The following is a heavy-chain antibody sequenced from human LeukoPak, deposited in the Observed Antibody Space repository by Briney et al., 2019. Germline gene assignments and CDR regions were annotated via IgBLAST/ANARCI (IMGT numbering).Heavy chain of an antibody. CDR1: GGSISPYH. V-gene: IGHV4-4*07. Sequence: SETLSLTCTVSGGSISPYHWSWIRQPAEKGLEWIGRIYPSGSTNYNLSLKDRVTISINRSKNQFSLKLSSVTAADTALYYCARDQKVPNNNFRYYYNMDVWGKGTTVTVSS. D-gene: IGHD4-11*01. J-gene: IGHJ6*03. CDR2: IYPSGST. CDR3: ARDQKVPNNNFRYYYNMDV.